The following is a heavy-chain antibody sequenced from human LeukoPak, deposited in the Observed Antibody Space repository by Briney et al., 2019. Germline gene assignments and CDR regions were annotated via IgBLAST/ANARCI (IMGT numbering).Heavy chain of an antibody. CDR1: GYTFTSYA. D-gene: IGHD3-22*01. J-gene: IGHJ5*02. CDR3: ARAPPDSSGYYSNWFDP. CDR2: INAGNGST. Sequence: ASVKVSCKASGYTFTSYAMHWVRQAPGQRLEWMGWINAGNGSTKYSQKFQGRVTITRDTSASTAYMELSSLRSEDTAVYYCARAPPDSSGYYSNWFDPWGQGTLVTVSS. V-gene: IGHV1-3*01.